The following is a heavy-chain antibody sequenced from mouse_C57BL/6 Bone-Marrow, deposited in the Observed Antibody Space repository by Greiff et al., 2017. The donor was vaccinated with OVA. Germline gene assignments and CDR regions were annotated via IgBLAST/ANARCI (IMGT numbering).Heavy chain of an antibody. CDR1: GFTFNDYQ. J-gene: IGHJ3*01. CDR3: VKAVSSGSSYTWFAY. Sequence: ASGFTFNDYQMSWVRQAPGKAPEWLALIRNKANGYTTEYTASVKGRFTISRDNSQNILYLQMNTLRAEDSATYYCVKAVSSGSSYTWFAYWGQGTLVTVSA. V-gene: IGHV7-4*01. D-gene: IGHD1-1*01. CDR2: IRNKANGYTT.